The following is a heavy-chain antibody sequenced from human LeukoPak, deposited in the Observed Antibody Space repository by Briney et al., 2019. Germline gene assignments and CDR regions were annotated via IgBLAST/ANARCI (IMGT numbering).Heavy chain of an antibody. Sequence: GGSLRLSCAASGFTFSSYAMHWVRQAPGKGLEWVAVISYDGSNKYYADSVKGRFTISRDNSKNTLYLQMNSLRAEDTAVYYCARVPTRDYYDSRGLYFQHWGQGTLVTVSS. V-gene: IGHV3-30-3*01. D-gene: IGHD3-22*01. CDR2: ISYDGSNK. J-gene: IGHJ1*01. CDR1: GFTFSSYA. CDR3: ARVPTRDYYDSRGLYFQH.